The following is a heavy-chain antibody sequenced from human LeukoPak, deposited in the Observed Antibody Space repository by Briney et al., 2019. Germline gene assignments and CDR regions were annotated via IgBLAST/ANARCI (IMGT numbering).Heavy chain of an antibody. V-gene: IGHV4-4*07. CDR2: IYTSGST. CDR1: GGSMIGYY. D-gene: IGHD4-23*01. J-gene: IGHJ4*02. Sequence: SETLSLTCTVSGGSMIGYYWSWIRQPAGKGLEWIGRIYTSGSTNYSPSLKSRVTISVDKSKNQFSLRLTSVTAADTAVYYCARGGNSAPDYWGQGTLVTVSS. CDR3: ARGGNSAPDY.